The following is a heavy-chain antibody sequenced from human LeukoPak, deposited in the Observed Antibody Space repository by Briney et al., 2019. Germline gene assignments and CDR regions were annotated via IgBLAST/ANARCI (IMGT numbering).Heavy chain of an antibody. CDR2: IEQDGSEK. CDR1: GFTFSSYW. Sequence: GGSLRLSCAASGFTFSSYWMSWVRQAPGKGLEWVANIEQDGSEKYYVDSVKGRFTISRDNAKNSLYLQMNSLRAEDTAVYYCARDVTHTYYYDSSGYRAGFDYWGQGTLVTVSS. J-gene: IGHJ4*02. D-gene: IGHD3-22*01. V-gene: IGHV3-7*01. CDR3: ARDVTHTYYYDSSGYRAGFDY.